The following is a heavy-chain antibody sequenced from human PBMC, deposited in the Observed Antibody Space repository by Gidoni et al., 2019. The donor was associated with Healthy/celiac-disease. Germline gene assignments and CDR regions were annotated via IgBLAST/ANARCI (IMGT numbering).Heavy chain of an antibody. CDR2: IWYDGSNK. CDR1: GFNLGRYG. CDR3: ARDLRYGGSGIYRYYYGMDV. J-gene: IGHJ6*02. V-gene: IGHV3-33*01. Sequence: QVQLVESGGGVVQPERSRRHSCAGSGFNLGRYGVRWVRQAPGKGLECVSVIWYDGSNKYYADSLKGRFTISRDNSKNTLYRQMNSLRAEDTAVYYCARDLRYGGSGIYRYYYGMDVWGQGTTVTVSS. D-gene: IGHD3-10*01.